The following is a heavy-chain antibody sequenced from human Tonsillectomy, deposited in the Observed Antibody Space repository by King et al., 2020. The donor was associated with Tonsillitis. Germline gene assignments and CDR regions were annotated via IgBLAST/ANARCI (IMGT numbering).Heavy chain of an antibody. J-gene: IGHJ4*02. CDR2: INQGGSEK. CDR1: GFTFSNSW. CDR3: ARGGGGGWPFDY. V-gene: IGHV3-7*03. Sequence: QLVQSGGGLVQPGESLRLSCAGSGFTFSNSWMTWIRQAPGKGLEWVANINQGGSEKNYVDSVKGRFTISRDNAKNSLFLQMNSLRAEDTALYYCARGGGGGWPFDYWGQGTLVTVSS. D-gene: IGHD6-19*01.